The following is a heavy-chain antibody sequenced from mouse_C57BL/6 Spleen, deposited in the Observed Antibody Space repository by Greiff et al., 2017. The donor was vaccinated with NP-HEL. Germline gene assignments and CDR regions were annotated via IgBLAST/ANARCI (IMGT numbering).Heavy chain of an antibody. V-gene: IGHV1-78*01. CDR3: ARWPRGNYWYFDV. J-gene: IGHJ1*03. D-gene: IGHD3-3*01. CDR1: GYTFTDHT. CDR2: IYPRDGST. Sequence: VKLVESDAELVKPGASVKISCKVSGYTFTDHTIHWMKQRPEQGLEWIGYIYPRDGSTKYNEKFKGKATLTADKSSSTAYMQLNSLTSEDSAVYFCARWPRGNYWYFDVWGTGTTVTVSS.